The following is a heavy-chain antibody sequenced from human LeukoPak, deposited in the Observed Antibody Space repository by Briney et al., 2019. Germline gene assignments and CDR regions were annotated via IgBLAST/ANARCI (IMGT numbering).Heavy chain of an antibody. CDR3: ARVTSNYYGMGSYGMDV. J-gene: IGHJ6*02. CDR2: IYYSGST. Sequence: KSSETLSLTCTVSGGSISSYYWSWIRQPPGKGLEWIGYIYYSGSTNYNPSLKSRVTISVDTSKNQFSLKLSSVTAADTAVYYCARVTSNYYGMGSYGMDVWGQGTTVTVSS. CDR1: GGSISSYY. V-gene: IGHV4-59*01. D-gene: IGHD4-11*01.